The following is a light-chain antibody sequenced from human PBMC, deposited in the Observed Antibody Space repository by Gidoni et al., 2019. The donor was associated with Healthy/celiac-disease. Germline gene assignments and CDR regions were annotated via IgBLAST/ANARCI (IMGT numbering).Light chain of an antibody. CDR2: EVS. CDR3: SSYTSSSTWV. Sequence: QSALTQPASVSGSPGQSITISCTGTSSDVGGYNYVSWYQHHPGKAPKLMIYEVSNRPSGVSNRFSGSKSGNTASLTISGLQAEDEADYYCSSYTSSSTWVFGGGTKRTVL. J-gene: IGLJ3*02. CDR1: SSDVGGYNY. V-gene: IGLV2-14*01.